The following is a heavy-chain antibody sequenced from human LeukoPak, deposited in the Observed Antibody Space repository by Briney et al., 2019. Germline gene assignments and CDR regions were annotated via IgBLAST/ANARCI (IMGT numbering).Heavy chain of an antibody. D-gene: IGHD3-22*01. Sequence: GGSLRLSCAVSGVTLSNYGMSWVRQAPGKGLEWVAGISGSGGTTNYADSVKGRFTISRDNPKNTLFLHMNSLRAADTAVYFCAKRGVVIRVILVGFHKEAYYFDSWGQGALVTVSS. CDR1: GVTLSNYG. J-gene: IGHJ4*02. V-gene: IGHV3-23*01. CDR3: AKRGVVIRVILVGFHKEAYYFDS. CDR2: ISGSGGTT.